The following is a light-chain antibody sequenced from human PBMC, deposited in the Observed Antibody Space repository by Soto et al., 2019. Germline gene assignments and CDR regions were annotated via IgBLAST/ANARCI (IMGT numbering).Light chain of an antibody. CDR1: DSNIGSNS. CDR3: AAWDASLSACV. V-gene: IGLV1-47*02. Sequence: QSLLTQPPSASGTSGQVVTIPCSGGDSNIGSNSVYWYQHLPRMAPKLLIYYNNQRPSGVPDRFSGSRSGTSASLAIVGLRSEDEAVYYCAAWDASLSACVFGNGTKVTVL. J-gene: IGLJ1*01. CDR2: YNN.